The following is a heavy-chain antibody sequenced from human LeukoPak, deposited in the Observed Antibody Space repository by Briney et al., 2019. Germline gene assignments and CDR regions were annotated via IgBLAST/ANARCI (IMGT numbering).Heavy chain of an antibody. CDR1: GFTFSDYY. CDR3: ARDSPELEPVIHNWFDP. D-gene: IGHD1-1*01. J-gene: IGHJ5*02. CDR2: ISSSGSTI. V-gene: IGHV3-11*01. Sequence: PGGSLRLSCAASGFTFSDYYMSWIRQAPGKGLEWVSYISSSGSTIYYADSVKGRFTISRDNAKNSLYLQMNSLRAEDTAVYYCARDSPELEPVIHNWFDPWGQGTLVTVSS.